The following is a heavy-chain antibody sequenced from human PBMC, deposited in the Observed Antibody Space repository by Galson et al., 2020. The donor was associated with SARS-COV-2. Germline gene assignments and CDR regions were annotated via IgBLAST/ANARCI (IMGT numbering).Heavy chain of an antibody. Sequence: GESLKISCVGSGFTFDDYPMNWVRQAPGKGLEWVSSINWNGAITSYAASVKGRFTISRDNAKNSLYLQMNSLTAEDTAFYYCARETGSSGWYRRVKYYYYMDGWGKGTTVIISS. J-gene: IGHJ6*03. CDR1: GFTFDDYP. CDR3: ARETGSSGWYRRVKYYYYMDG. V-gene: IGHV3-20*04. D-gene: IGHD6-19*01. CDR2: INWNGAIT.